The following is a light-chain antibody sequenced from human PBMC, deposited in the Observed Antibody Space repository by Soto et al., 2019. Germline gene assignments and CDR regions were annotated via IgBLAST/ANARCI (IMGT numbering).Light chain of an antibody. J-gene: IGKJ4*01. V-gene: IGKV1-17*01. CDR2: AAS. Sequence: DIQMTQSPSSLSASVGDRVTFTCRASQGIANDLAWYQQKPTKAPKRMIYAASSLQSGVPSRFSGSGAGTEFTLTISSLQPEDFGTYYCLQHNISPLTFGGGTTVEI. CDR1: QGIAND. CDR3: LQHNISPLT.